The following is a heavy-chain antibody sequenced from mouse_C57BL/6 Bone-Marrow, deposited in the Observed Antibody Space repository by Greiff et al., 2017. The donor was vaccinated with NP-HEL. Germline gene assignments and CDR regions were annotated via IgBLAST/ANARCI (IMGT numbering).Heavy chain of an antibody. CDR2: IRSKSSNYAT. CDR3: VRRDYGSSYWYFDV. CDR1: GFTFNTYA. V-gene: IGHV10-3*01. D-gene: IGHD1-1*01. Sequence: EVMLVESGGGLVQPKGSLKLSCAASGFTFNTYAMHWVRQAPGKGLEWVARIRSKSSNYATYYADSVKDRFTISRDDSQSMLYLQMNNLKTEDTAMYYCVRRDYGSSYWYFDVWGTGTTVTVSS. J-gene: IGHJ1*03.